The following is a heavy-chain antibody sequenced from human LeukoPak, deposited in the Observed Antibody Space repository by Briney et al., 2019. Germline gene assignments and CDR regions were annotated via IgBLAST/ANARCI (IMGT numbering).Heavy chain of an antibody. CDR2: IIPILGIA. J-gene: IGHJ4*02. Sequence: SVKVSCKASGGTFSSYTISWVRQAPGQGLEWMGRIIPILGIANYTQKFQGRVTITADKSTSTAYMELSSLRSEDTAVYYCARVPEGRDGYNYGFNWGQGTLVTVSS. V-gene: IGHV1-69*02. D-gene: IGHD5-24*01. CDR3: ARVPEGRDGYNYGFN. CDR1: GGTFSSYT.